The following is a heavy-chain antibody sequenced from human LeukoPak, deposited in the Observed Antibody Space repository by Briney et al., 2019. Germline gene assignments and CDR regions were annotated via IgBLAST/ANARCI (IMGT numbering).Heavy chain of an antibody. CDR1: GSSFTSYW. V-gene: IGHV5-51*01. CDR3: ARQTIAAAGTDFDY. Sequence: KPGESLKISCQGSGSSFTSYWIGWVRQLPGKGLEWMGIIYPGDSDTRYSPSFQGQATISADKSISTAYLQWSSLKASDTAMYYCARQTIAAAGTDFDYWGQGTLVTVSS. J-gene: IGHJ4*02. D-gene: IGHD6-13*01. CDR2: IYPGDSDT.